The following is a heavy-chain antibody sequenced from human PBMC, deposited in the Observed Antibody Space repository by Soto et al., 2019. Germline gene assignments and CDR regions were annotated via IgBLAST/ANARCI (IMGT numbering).Heavy chain of an antibody. CDR1: GFTFSSYS. CDR2: ISSSSSYI. CDR3: ARASDCSGGSCYSFDY. V-gene: IGHV3-21*01. Sequence: EVQLVESGGGLVKPGGSLRLSCAASGFTFSSYSMNWVRQAPGKGLEWVSSISSSSSYIYYADSVKGRFTISRDNAKNSLYLQMNSLRAEDTAVYYCARASDCSGGSCYSFDYWGQGTLVTVSS. D-gene: IGHD2-15*01. J-gene: IGHJ4*02.